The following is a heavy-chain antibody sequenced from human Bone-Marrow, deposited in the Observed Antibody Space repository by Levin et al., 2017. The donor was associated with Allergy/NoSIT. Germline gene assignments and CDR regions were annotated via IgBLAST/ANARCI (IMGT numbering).Heavy chain of an antibody. CDR3: TTAPTTNRVIDY. CDR2: IKSKTHGGTT. D-gene: IGHD1-1*01. Sequence: VGSLRLSCAASGFDFTDTWMHWVRQAPGKGLEWVGRIKSKTHGGTTDCAAPVKGRFSISRDDSENTLYLQMNNLKIEDTAVYYCTTAPTTNRVIDYWGQGTLVTVSS. J-gene: IGHJ4*02. V-gene: IGHV3-15*01. CDR1: GFDFTDTW.